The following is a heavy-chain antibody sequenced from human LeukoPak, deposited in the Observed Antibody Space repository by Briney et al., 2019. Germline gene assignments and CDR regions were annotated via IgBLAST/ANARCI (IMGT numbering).Heavy chain of an antibody. CDR3: AKGAYDYVEIAYFDY. D-gene: IGHD5-12*01. CDR2: IIGSSGST. Sequence: GGSLRLSCVAPGFSFNNYAMNWVRQAPGKGLEWVSLIIGSSGSTFYADSVKGRFTIPRDKSKNTLYLQMNSLRAEDTAVYYCAKGAYDYVEIAYFDYWGQGSLVTVSS. CDR1: GFSFNNYA. J-gene: IGHJ4*02. V-gene: IGHV3-23*01.